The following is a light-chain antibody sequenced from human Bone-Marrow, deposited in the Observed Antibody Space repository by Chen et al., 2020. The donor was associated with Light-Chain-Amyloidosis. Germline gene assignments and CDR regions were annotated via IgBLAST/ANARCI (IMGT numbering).Light chain of an antibody. Sequence: SSELTQPPSVSVPPALTARLTCSGDDLPTKYAYWYQQKPGQAPVLVIHRDTERPSGISERFSGSSSGTTATLTISGVQAEDEADYHCQSADSSGTYEVIFGGGTKLTVL. CDR3: QSADSSGTYEVI. V-gene: IGLV3-25*03. CDR1: DLPTKY. CDR2: RDT. J-gene: IGLJ2*01.